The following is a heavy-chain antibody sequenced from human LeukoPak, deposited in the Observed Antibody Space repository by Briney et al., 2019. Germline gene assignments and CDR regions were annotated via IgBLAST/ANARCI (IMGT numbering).Heavy chain of an antibody. V-gene: IGHV3-30-3*01. CDR2: ISYDGSNK. Sequence: GGSLRLSCAASGFTFSSYAMHWVRQAPGKGLEWVAVISYDGSNKYYADSVKGRFTISRDNSKNTLYLQMNSLRAEDTAVYYCAKDPPGSYCGGDCYPDYFDYWGQGTLVTVSS. CDR1: GFTFSSYA. CDR3: AKDPPGSYCGGDCYPDYFDY. J-gene: IGHJ4*02. D-gene: IGHD2-21*01.